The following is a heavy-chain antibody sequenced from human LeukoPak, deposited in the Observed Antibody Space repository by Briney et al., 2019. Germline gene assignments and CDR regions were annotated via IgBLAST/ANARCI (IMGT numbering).Heavy chain of an antibody. CDR1: GDSLSGHY. CDR3: ARTRIVVVPAAKNWFDP. CDR2: IYYSGST. Sequence: SETLSLTCAVSGDSLSGHYWDWIRQPPGKGLEWIGYIYYSGSTYYNPSLKSRVTISVDTSENQFSLKLSSVTAADTAVYYCARTRIVVVPAAKNWFDPWGQGTLVTVSS. V-gene: IGHV4-30-4*08. J-gene: IGHJ5*02. D-gene: IGHD2-2*01.